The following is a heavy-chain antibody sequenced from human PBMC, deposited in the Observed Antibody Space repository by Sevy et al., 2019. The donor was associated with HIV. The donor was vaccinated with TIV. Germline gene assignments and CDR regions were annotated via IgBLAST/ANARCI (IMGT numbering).Heavy chain of an antibody. CDR2: ISSRGSTI. CDR1: GFTFSDYY. D-gene: IGHD3-22*01. CDR3: AKDVRYDSSGYFDY. Sequence: GGSLRLSCAASGFTFSDYYMSWIRQAPGKGLEWVSYISSRGSTIYYADSVKGRFTISRDNAKNSLYLQMNSLRAEDTAVYYCAKDVRYDSSGYFDYWGQGILVTVSS. V-gene: IGHV3-11*01. J-gene: IGHJ4*02.